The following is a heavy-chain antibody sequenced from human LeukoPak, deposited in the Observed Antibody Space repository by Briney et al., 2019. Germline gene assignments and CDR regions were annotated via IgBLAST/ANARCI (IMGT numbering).Heavy chain of an antibody. CDR1: GGSFSGYY. Sequence: PSETLSLTCAVYGGSFSGYYWSWIRQPPGKGLEWIGEINHSGSTNYNPSLKSRVTISVDTSKNQFSLKLSSVTAADTAVYYCARVKPATMGGYSSSRIMDPFDYWGQGTLVTVSS. CDR3: ARVKPATMGGYSSSRIMDPFDY. V-gene: IGHV4-34*01. J-gene: IGHJ4*02. CDR2: INHSGST. D-gene: IGHD6-13*01.